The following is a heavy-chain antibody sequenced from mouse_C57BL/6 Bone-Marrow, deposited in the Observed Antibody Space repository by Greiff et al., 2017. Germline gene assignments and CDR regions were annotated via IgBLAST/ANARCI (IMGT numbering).Heavy chain of an antibody. CDR1: GYTFTSYW. CDR3: ARGDYYGSSAFDY. D-gene: IGHD1-1*01. Sequence: VKLQQPGAELVRPGSSVKLSCKASGYTFTSYWMDWVKQRPGQGLEWIGNIYPSDSETHYNQKFKDKATLTVDKSSSTAYMQLSSLTSEDSAVYYCARGDYYGSSAFDYWGQGTTLTVSS. J-gene: IGHJ2*01. CDR2: IYPSDSET. V-gene: IGHV1-61*01.